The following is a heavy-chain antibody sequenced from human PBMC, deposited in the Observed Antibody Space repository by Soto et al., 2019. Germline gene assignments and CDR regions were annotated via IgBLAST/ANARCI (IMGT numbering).Heavy chain of an antibody. CDR2: ISYDGSNK. Sequence: AGGSLRLSCAASGFTFSSYGMHWVRQAPGKGLEWVAVISYDGSNKYYADSVKGRFTISRDNSKNTLYLQMNSLRAGDTAVYYCAKGFLLWELLGYYFDYWGQGTLVTVSS. J-gene: IGHJ4*02. V-gene: IGHV3-30*18. D-gene: IGHD1-26*01. CDR3: AKGFLLWELLGYYFDY. CDR1: GFTFSSYG.